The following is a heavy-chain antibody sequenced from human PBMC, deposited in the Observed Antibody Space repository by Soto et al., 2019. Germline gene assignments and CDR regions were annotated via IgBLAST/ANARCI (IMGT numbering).Heavy chain of an antibody. CDR3: ARDGDEYSSRWYVSNYYYGMDV. V-gene: IGHV1-69*12. CDR1: GGTFSSYA. D-gene: IGHD6-13*01. Sequence: QVQLVQSGAEVKKPGSSVKVSCKASGGTFSSYAISWVRQAPGQGREWMGGSIPIFGTANYEQKFQGRVTITAAESTSTAYMELSSLRSEDTAVYYCARDGDEYSSRWYVSNYYYGMDVWGQGTTVTVSS. CDR2: SIPIFGTA. J-gene: IGHJ6*02.